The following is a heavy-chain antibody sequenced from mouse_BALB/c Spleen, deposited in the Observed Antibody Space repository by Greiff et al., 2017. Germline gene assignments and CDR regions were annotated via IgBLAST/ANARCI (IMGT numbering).Heavy chain of an antibody. CDR3: AREYYGSSGGYYAMDY. J-gene: IGHJ4*01. D-gene: IGHD1-1*01. Sequence: EVQLVESGGGLVKPGGSLKLSCAASGFTFSSYAMSWVRQSPEKRLEWVAEISSGGSYTYYPDTVTGRFTISRDNAKNTLYLEMSSLRSEDTAMYYCAREYYGSSGGYYAMDYWGQGTSVTVSS. CDR2: ISSGGSYT. CDR1: GFTFSSYA. V-gene: IGHV5-9-4*01.